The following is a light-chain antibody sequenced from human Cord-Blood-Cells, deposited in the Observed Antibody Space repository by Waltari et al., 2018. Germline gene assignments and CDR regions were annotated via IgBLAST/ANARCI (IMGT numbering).Light chain of an antibody. CDR1: QSVSSSY. CDR2: GAS. CDR3: QQYGSSPST. V-gene: IGKV3-20*01. Sequence: DIVLTQSPGTLSLSPGERATLSCRASQSVSSSYLAWYQQKPGQAPRLLIYGASSRATGIPDRFSGSVSGTDFTLTISRLEPEDFAVYYCQQYGSSPSTFGQGTRLEIK. J-gene: IGKJ5*01.